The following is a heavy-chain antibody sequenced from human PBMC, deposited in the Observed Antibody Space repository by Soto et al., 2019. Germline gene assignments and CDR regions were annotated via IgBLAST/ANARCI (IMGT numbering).Heavy chain of an antibody. D-gene: IGHD3-10*01. CDR2: IYYSGST. CDR3: ARDQQSHYYGSVLDNLFDP. V-gene: IGHV4-31*03. J-gene: IGHJ5*02. CDR1: GGSISSGGYY. Sequence: QVQLQESGPGLVKPSQTLSLTCTVSGGSISSGGYYWSWIRQHPGKGLEWIGYIYYSGSTYYNPSLKSRVTISVDTSKNQFSLKLSSVTAADTDVYYCARDQQSHYYGSVLDNLFDPWGQGTLVTVSS.